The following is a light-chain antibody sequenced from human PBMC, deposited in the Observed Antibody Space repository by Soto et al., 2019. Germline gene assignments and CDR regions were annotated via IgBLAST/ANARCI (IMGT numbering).Light chain of an antibody. V-gene: IGKV1-5*01. CDR3: QRYNSYART. CDR1: QNIDHW. CDR2: DAS. J-gene: IGKJ1*01. Sequence: DIQMTQSPSTLSASVGDRVTITCRASQNIDHWLAWYQHKPGKAPKFLIYDASILESGVPSRFSGSGSGTEFTLTTSSLQPDDFAPYYCQRYNSYARTFGQGTKVEIK.